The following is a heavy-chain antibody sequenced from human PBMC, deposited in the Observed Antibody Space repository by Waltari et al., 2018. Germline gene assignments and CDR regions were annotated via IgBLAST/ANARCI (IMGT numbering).Heavy chain of an antibody. CDR3: TRVLSTYYYDSSGYSDY. J-gene: IGHJ4*02. CDR1: GSTLGYHA. CDR2: IRSKAYGGTT. Sequence: EVQLVESGGGLVQPGRSLRLSCTASGSTLGYHALTWVRLAPGTGLEWVGFIRSKAYGGTTEYAASVKGRFTISRDDSKSIAYLQMNSLKTEDTAVYYCTRVLSTYYYDSSGYSDYWGQGTLVTVSS. V-gene: IGHV3-49*04. D-gene: IGHD3-22*01.